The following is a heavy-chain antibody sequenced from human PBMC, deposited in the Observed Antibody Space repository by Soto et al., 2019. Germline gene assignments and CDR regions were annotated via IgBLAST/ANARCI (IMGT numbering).Heavy chain of an antibody. Sequence: QITLKESGPTLVKPTQTLTLTCTFSGFSLNTNGVSVGWIRQPPGKALEWLALTYWDDDTRYSPSLKTRLTPTKDASSNQVILTSTDMDPVDTATYFCAHGLYYDVSPRLPGVFDFWGQGTLATVSS. V-gene: IGHV2-5*02. CDR2: TYWDDDT. CDR1: GFSLNTNGVS. CDR3: AHGLYYDVSPRLPGVFDF. J-gene: IGHJ4*02. D-gene: IGHD3-22*01.